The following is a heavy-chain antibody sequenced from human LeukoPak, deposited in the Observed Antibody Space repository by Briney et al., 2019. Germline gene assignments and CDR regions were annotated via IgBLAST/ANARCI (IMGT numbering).Heavy chain of an antibody. Sequence: KPSETLSLTCTVSGGSISSSSYYWGWIRQPPGKGLEWIGSIYYSGSTYYNPSLKSRVTISVDTSKNQFSLKLSSVTAADTAVYYCATSTQQWLGAELGYWGQGTLVTVSS. J-gene: IGHJ4*02. CDR3: ATSTQQWLGAELGY. CDR1: GGSISSSSYY. CDR2: IYYSGST. D-gene: IGHD6-19*01. V-gene: IGHV4-39*07.